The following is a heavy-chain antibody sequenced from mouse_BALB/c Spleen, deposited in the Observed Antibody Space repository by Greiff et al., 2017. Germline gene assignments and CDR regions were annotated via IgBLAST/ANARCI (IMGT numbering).Heavy chain of an antibody. V-gene: IGHV1S33*01. Sequence: SGPELVKPGALVKISCKASGYTFTSYDINWVKQRPGQGLEWIGWIYPGDGSTKYNEKFKGKATLTADKSSSTAYMQLSSLTSENSAVYFCAKGLRDLYWYFDVWGAGTTVTVSS. CDR3: AKGLRDLYWYFDV. CDR2: IYPGDGST. CDR1: GYTFTSYD. J-gene: IGHJ1*01. D-gene: IGHD2-4*01.